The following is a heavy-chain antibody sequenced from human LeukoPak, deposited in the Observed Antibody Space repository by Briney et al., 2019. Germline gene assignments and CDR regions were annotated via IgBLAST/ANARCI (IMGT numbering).Heavy chain of an antibody. CDR2: ISSSSSYT. CDR1: GFTFSRYD. Sequence: GGSLRLSCAASGFTFSRYDMSWVRQAPGKGLEWVSYISSSSSYTNYADSVKGRFTISRDNAKNSLYLQMNSLRAEDTAVYYCARDRSGYLSFDYWGQGTLVTVSS. CDR3: ARDRSGYLSFDY. D-gene: IGHD5-12*01. V-gene: IGHV3-11*06. J-gene: IGHJ4*02.